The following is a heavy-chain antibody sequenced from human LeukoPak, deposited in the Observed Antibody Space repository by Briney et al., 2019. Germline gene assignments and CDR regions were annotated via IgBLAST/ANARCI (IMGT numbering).Heavy chain of an antibody. CDR1: GFTFTNYG. D-gene: IGHD1-14*01. CDR2: LSGSGDGQ. CDR3: TRGPRNDP. V-gene: IGHV3-23*01. J-gene: IGHJ5*02. Sequence: GGSLRLSCSASGFTFTNYGMSWVRQAPGKGLEWVSGLSGSGDGQFYADSVEGRFTISRDISKNMWYLQMDSLRAEDTAVYYCTRGPRNDPWGQGTLVTVSS.